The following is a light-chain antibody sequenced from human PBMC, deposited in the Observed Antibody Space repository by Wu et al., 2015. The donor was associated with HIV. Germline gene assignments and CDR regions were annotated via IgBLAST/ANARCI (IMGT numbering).Light chain of an antibody. CDR3: QQYSSYPFT. V-gene: IGKV1-8*01. J-gene: IGKJ3*01. Sequence: AIRMTQSPSSLSASTGDRVTITCRASQGISSYLAWYQQKPGKAPKLLIYTASTLQSGVPSRFSGSGSGTDFTLTISCLQSEDFATYYCQQYSSYPFTFGPGTKVDIK. CDR2: TAS. CDR1: QGISSY.